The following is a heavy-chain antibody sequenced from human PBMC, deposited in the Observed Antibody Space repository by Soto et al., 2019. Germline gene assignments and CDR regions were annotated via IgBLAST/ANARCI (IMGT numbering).Heavy chain of an antibody. V-gene: IGHV4-4*02. CDR2: ISHSGST. J-gene: IGHJ4*02. D-gene: IGHD3-3*02. CDR3: AARHFWSRPWTDRRLDY. CDR1: GDSINSSRW. Sequence: PSETRSRTWAVSGDSINSSRWWNCFRQPPEKGLEWIGQISHSGSTTYNPSLTSRVTISVDKSKNHFSLKLTSVTAADTAVYYCAARHFWSRPWTDRRLDYWGQGTLVTVSS.